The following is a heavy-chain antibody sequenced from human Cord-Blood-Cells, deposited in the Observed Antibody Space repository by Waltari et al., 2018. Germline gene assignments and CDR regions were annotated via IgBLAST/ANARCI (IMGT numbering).Heavy chain of an antibody. V-gene: IGHV1-8*01. Sequence: QVQLVQSGAEVKKPGASVKVSCKASGYTFTSYVITVVRQAPGQGLEWMGWMNPNSGNTGYAQKFQGRVTMTRNTSISTAYMELSSLRSEDTAVYYCAIGSYLASLAEYFQHWGQGTLVTVSS. D-gene: IGHD1-26*01. CDR1: GYTFTSYV. J-gene: IGHJ1*01. CDR3: AIGSYLASLAEYFQH. CDR2: MNPNSGNT.